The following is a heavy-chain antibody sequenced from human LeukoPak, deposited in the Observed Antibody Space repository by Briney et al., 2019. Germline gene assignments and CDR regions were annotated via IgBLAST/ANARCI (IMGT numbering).Heavy chain of an antibody. D-gene: IGHD5-12*01. CDR2: INHSGST. CDR3: ARGRLRVDY. Sequence: SETLSLTCAVYGGSFSGYYWRWLRQPPGKGLEWIGEINHSGSTNYNPSLKSRLTISVNTSKNQFSLKLSSVTAADTAVYYCARGRLRVDYWGQGTLVTV. CDR1: GGSFSGYY. J-gene: IGHJ4*02. V-gene: IGHV4-34*01.